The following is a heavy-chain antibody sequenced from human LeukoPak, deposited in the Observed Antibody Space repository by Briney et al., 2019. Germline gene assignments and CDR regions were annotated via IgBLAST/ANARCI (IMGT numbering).Heavy chain of an antibody. J-gene: IGHJ4*02. V-gene: IGHV3-74*01. D-gene: IGHD2-21*01. CDR2: INSHGSST. CDR1: GFSFSRYS. CDR3: VRDVWGDRDSYFDR. Sequence: GGSLRLSCAASGFSFSRYSMKWVRQAPGKGLVWVARINSHGSSTSYGVSVKGRFTISRDNAKNTLYLQMNTLRDEDTAVYYCVRDVWGDRDSYFDRWGQGTLVTVSS.